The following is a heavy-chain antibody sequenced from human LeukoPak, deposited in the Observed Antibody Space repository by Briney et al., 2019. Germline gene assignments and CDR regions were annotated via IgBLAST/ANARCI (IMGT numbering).Heavy chain of an antibody. CDR1: GYTFTSYG. CDR3: ASGASPYYYYGIDV. CDR2: ISAYNGNT. Sequence: ASVKDSCKASGYTFTSYGISWVRQAPGQGLEWMGWISAYNGNTNYPQKLQGRVTMTTDTSTSTAYMELRSLRSDDTAVYYCASGASPYYYYGIDVWGQGTTVTVSS. D-gene: IGHD4/OR15-4a*01. J-gene: IGHJ6*02. V-gene: IGHV1-18*01.